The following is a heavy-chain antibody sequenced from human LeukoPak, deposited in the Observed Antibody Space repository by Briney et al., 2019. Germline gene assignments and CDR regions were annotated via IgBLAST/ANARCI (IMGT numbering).Heavy chain of an antibody. D-gene: IGHD6-13*01. CDR1: GFTFSSYA. Sequence: GGSLRLSCAASGFTFSSYAMHWVRQAPGKGLEWVAVISYDGSNKYYADSVKGRFTISRVNSKNTLYLQMNSLRAEDSAVYYCARALIAAAGPDYWGQGTLVTVSS. CDR3: ARALIAAAGPDY. CDR2: ISYDGSNK. V-gene: IGHV3-30-3*01. J-gene: IGHJ4*02.